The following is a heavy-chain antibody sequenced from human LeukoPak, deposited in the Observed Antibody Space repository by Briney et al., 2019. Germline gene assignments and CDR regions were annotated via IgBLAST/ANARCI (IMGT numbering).Heavy chain of an antibody. J-gene: IGHJ3*02. V-gene: IGHV4-39*07. CDR2: IYYSGST. CDR3: ARAPISRRAAFDI. Sequence: SETLSLTCTVSGGSISSSSYYWGWLPQPPGKGLEWIGSIYYSGSTYYNPSLKSRVTISVDTSKNQFSLKLSSVTAADMAVYYCARAPISRRAAFDIWGQGTMVTVFS. CDR1: GGSISSSSYY. D-gene: IGHD2/OR15-2a*01.